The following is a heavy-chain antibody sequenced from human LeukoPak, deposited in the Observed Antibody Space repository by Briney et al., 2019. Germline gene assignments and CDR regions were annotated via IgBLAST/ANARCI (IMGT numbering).Heavy chain of an antibody. CDR1: GGSISSGGYY. CDR2: IYYSGST. V-gene: IGHV4-31*03. CDR3: ARQASSQDIVVVVAAESAFDI. Sequence: SETLSLTCTVSGGSISSGGYYWSWIRQHPGKGLEWIGYIYYSGSTYYNPSLKSRVTISVDTSKNQFSLKLSSVTAADTAVYYCARQASSQDIVVVVAAESAFDIWGQGTMVTVSS. J-gene: IGHJ3*02. D-gene: IGHD2-15*01.